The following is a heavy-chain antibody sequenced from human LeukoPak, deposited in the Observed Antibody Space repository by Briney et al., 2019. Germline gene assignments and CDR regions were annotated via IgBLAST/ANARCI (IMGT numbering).Heavy chain of an antibody. Sequence: SVKVSCKASGGTFSSYTISWVRQAPGQGLEWMGRIIPILGIANYAQKFQGRVTITADKSTSTAYMELSSLRSEDTAVYYCARESSTSFKKDAFDNWGQGTMVTVSS. CDR2: IIPILGIA. D-gene: IGHD2-2*01. CDR1: GGTFSSYT. CDR3: ARESSTSFKKDAFDN. J-gene: IGHJ3*02. V-gene: IGHV1-69*04.